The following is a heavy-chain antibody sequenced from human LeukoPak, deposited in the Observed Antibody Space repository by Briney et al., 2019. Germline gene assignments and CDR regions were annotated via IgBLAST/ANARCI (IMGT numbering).Heavy chain of an antibody. CDR3: SRLKTLDITWWPADY. CDR2: INSDGSST. J-gene: IGHJ4*02. Sequence: AGGSLRLSCAASGFTFSSYWMYWVRQAPGKGLVWVSRINSDGSSTIYADSVKGRFTISRDNAKNTLYLQMNSLRAEDTAVYYCSRLKTLDITWWPADYWGPGTLVTVSS. CDR1: GFTFSSYW. D-gene: IGHD2-15*01. V-gene: IGHV3-74*01.